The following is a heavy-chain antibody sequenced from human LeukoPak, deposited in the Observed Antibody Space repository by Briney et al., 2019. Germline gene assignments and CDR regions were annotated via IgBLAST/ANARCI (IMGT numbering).Heavy chain of an antibody. CDR3: ARAAGSSSWYPGY. J-gene: IGHJ4*02. V-gene: IGHV1-3*01. D-gene: IGHD6-13*01. CDR2: FNVGHGNT. CDR1: GYTFTTYA. Sequence: ASVKVSCKTSGYTFTTYAIHWVRQAPGDRLEWMGCFNVGHGNTEYSERFQGRVTITTDASTTTHFMELSSLRSEDTAVYYCARAAGSSSWYPGYWGQGTLVTVSS.